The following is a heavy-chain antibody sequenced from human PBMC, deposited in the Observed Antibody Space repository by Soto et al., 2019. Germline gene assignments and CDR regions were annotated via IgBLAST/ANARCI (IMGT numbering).Heavy chain of an antibody. Sequence: SETLSLTCTVSGGSISSSSYYWGWIRQPPGKGLEWIGSIYYSGSTYYNPSLKSRVTISVDTSKNQFSLKLSSVTAAGTAVYYCARLGLKSYDSSGYHNWFDPWGQGTLVTVSS. D-gene: IGHD3-22*01. CDR1: GGSISSSSYY. CDR3: ARLGLKSYDSSGYHNWFDP. CDR2: IYYSGST. V-gene: IGHV4-39*01. J-gene: IGHJ5*02.